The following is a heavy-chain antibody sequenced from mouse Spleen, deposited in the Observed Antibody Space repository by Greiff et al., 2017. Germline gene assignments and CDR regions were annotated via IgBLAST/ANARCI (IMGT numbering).Heavy chain of an antibody. D-gene: IGHD2-14*01. CDR1: GSSLTGYG. Sequence: VQLQQSGPGLVAPSQSLSITCTVSGSSLTGYGVNWVRQPPGKGLEWLGMIWGDGSTDYNSALKSRLSISKDNSKSQVFLKMNSLQTDDTARYYCARDGIYRYFDYWGQGTTLTVSS. J-gene: IGHJ2*01. CDR2: IWGDGST. V-gene: IGHV2-6-7*01. CDR3: ARDGIYRYFDY.